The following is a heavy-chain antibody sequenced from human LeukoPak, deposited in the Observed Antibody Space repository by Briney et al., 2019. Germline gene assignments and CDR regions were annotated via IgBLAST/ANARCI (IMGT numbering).Heavy chain of an antibody. CDR3: ATRYYDILTGYYAFDY. D-gene: IGHD3-9*01. J-gene: IGHJ4*02. CDR1: GYTFTSYW. CDR2: IYPGDSDT. Sequence: GESLKISCKASGYTFTSYWIAWVRQKPGKGLELMGIIYPGDSDTRYSPFFEGLVTISADKSINTAYLQWSRLKASDSAMYYCATRYYDILTGYYAFDYWGQGTLVTVSS. V-gene: IGHV5-51*01.